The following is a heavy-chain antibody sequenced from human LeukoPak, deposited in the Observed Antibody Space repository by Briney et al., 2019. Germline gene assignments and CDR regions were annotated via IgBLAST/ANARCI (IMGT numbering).Heavy chain of an antibody. V-gene: IGHV3-30*03. Sequence: GRSLRLSCAASGFTFSSYGMHWVRQAPGKGLEWVAVISHDGSNKYYTDSVKGRFTISRDSSKNTLYLQMNSLRPEDTAVYYCARDGIRYLDWSDAFDIWGQGTMVTISS. CDR1: GFTFSSYG. J-gene: IGHJ3*02. CDR3: ARDGIRYLDWSDAFDI. CDR2: ISHDGSNK. D-gene: IGHD3-9*01.